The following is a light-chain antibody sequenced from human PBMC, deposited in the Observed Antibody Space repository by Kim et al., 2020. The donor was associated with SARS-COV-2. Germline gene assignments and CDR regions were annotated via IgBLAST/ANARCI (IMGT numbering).Light chain of an antibody. CDR3: CSYAGSYTSYV. CDR2: DVS. J-gene: IGLJ1*01. V-gene: IGLV2-11*01. CDR1: SSDVGGYDY. Sequence: SFTISCTGTSSDVGGYDYVSWYQQHPGKAPKLMIYDVSKRPSGVPDRFSGSKSGNTASLTISGLQAEDEADYYCCSYAGSYTSYVFGTGTKVTVL.